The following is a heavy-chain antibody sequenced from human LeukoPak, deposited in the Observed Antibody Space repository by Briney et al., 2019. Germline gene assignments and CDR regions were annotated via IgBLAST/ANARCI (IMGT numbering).Heavy chain of an antibody. CDR3: ARGRESKQYYYYMDV. V-gene: IGHV4-61*02. Sequence: SETLSLTCTVSGGSISSSSFYWSWIRQPAGKGLEWIGRIFTSGNTNYNPSLKSRVTMSVDTSKNQFSLKLSSVTAADTAVYYCARGRESKQYYYYMDVWGKGTTVTISS. J-gene: IGHJ6*03. CDR2: IFTSGNT. CDR1: GGSISSSSFY. D-gene: IGHD1/OR15-1a*01.